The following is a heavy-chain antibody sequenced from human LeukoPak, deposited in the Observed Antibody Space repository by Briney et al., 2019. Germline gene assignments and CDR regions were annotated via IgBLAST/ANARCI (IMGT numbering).Heavy chain of an antibody. CDR1: GGSISSYS. D-gene: IGHD1-14*01. V-gene: IGHV4-59*12. Sequence: PSATLSLTCTVSGGSISSYSWTWIRQPPGKGLEWIGYIFYGGSTNYNPSLKSRPTISVDTSKNQFSLKLSSVTAADTAVYYCANRREWGQGTLVTVSS. CDR3: ANRRE. J-gene: IGHJ4*02. CDR2: IFYGGST.